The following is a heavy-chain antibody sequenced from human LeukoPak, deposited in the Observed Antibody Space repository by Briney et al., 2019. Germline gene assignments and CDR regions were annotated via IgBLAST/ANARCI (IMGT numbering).Heavy chain of an antibody. V-gene: IGHV3-30*02. Sequence: GGSLRLSCAASGFTFSSYEMNWVRQAPGKGLEWVAFIRSDGSKKYYADSVKGRFTISRDSFENSLDLQMNSLRAEDTAVYYCAKTLFSSYGDYLLGDWGQGTLVTVSS. CDR2: IRSDGSKK. J-gene: IGHJ4*02. CDR3: AKTLFSSYGDYLLGD. CDR1: GFTFSSYE. D-gene: IGHD4-17*01.